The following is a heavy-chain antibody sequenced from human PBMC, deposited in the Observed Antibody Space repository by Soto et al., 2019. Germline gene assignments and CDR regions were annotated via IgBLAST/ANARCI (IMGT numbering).Heavy chain of an antibody. D-gene: IGHD2-2*01. V-gene: IGHV4-59*01. J-gene: IGHJ5*02. Sequence: QVQLQESGPGLVKPSETLSLTCTVSGGSISSYYWSWIRQPPGKGLEWIGYIYYSGSTNYNPSLKSRATISLDTSKNQFALKLSSVTAADTAVYYCARQGPASILNTWFDPWGQVTLVTVSS. CDR1: GGSISSYY. CDR2: IYYSGST. CDR3: ARQGPASILNTWFDP.